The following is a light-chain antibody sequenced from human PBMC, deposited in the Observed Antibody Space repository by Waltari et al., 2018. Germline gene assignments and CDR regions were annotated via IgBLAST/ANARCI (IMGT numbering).Light chain of an antibody. J-gene: IGKJ1*01. CDR1: QSITNW. CDR3: QQYDNYWT. V-gene: IGKV1-5*03. CDR2: KAS. Sequence: DIQMTQSPSTLSASVGDSVTITCRASQSITNWLAWYQQKPEKAPKLLIYKASNLESGVPSRFSGSGSVTEFTLTISSLQPDDFATYYCQQYDNYWTFGQGTKVEIK.